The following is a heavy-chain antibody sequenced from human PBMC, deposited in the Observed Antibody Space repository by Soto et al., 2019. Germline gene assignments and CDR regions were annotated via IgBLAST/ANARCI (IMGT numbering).Heavy chain of an antibody. J-gene: IGHJ5*02. CDR1: GGSISSSSYY. CDR2: IYYSGST. CDR3: ARVTYYDFWNWFDP. D-gene: IGHD3-3*01. V-gene: IGHV4-39*07. Sequence: SETLSLTCTVSGGSISSSSYYWGWIRQPPGKGLEWIGSIYYSGSTNYNPSLKSRVTISVDTSKNQFSLKLSSVTAADTAVYYCARVTYYDFWNWFDPWGQGTLVTVSS.